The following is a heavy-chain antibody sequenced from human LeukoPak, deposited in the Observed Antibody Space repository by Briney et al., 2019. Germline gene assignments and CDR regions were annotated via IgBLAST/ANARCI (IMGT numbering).Heavy chain of an antibody. D-gene: IGHD7-27*01. CDR1: GGSVSDYY. V-gene: IGHV4-59*02. Sequence: SETLSLTCTISGGSVSDYYWSWIRQSPGKGLEWIGYIYYTGSTTYNPSLKSRVTISADTSKNQFSLKLSSVTAADTAVYYCASRKLGNDYWGQGTLVSVSS. J-gene: IGHJ4*02. CDR2: IYYTGST. CDR3: ASRKLGNDY.